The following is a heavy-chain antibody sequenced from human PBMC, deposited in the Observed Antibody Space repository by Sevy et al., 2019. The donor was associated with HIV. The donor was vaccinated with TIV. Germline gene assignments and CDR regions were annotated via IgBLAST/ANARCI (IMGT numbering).Heavy chain of an antibody. CDR3: ARHKAGTSYYYYYHMDV. J-gene: IGHJ6*03. CDR1: GGSISSSSYY. CDR2: IYYSGST. Sequence: SETLSLTCTVSGGSISSSSYYWGWIRQPPGKGLEWIGSIYYSGSTYYNPSLKSRVTISVDTSKKQFSLKLSSVTAADTAVYYCARHKAGTSYYYYYHMDVWGKGTTVTVSS. D-gene: IGHD6-13*01. V-gene: IGHV4-39*01.